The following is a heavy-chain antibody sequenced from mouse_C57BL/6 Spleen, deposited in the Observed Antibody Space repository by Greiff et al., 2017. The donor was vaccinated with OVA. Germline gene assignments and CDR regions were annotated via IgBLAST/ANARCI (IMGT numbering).Heavy chain of an antibody. CDR3: ARTFYYYGSSEAMDY. D-gene: IGHD1-1*01. J-gene: IGHJ4*01. V-gene: IGHV1-53*01. Sequence: VQLKQPGPELVKPGASVKLSCKASGYTFTSYWMHWVKQRPGQGLEWIGNINPSNGGTNYNEKFKSKATLTVDKSSSTAYMQLSSLTSEDSAVYYCARTFYYYGSSEAMDYWGQGTSVTVSS. CDR2: INPSNGGT. CDR1: GYTFTSYW.